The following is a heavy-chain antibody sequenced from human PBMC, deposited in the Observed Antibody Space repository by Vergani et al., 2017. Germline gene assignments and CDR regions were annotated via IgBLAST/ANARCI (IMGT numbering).Heavy chain of an antibody. CDR2: ISGSGGST. Sequence: EVQLLESGGDLVQPGGSLRLSCAASGFTFNHYAMNWVRQAPGKGREWVSGISGSGGSTYYAGSVKGRFTISRDSSKNTLYLQMNSLRAGDTAVYYCAKANPRNSGYDYLYYYHAMDVGGQGTTVTVSS. J-gene: IGHJ6*02. CDR3: AKANPRNSGYDYLYYYHAMDV. CDR1: GFTFNHYA. D-gene: IGHD5-12*01. V-gene: IGHV3-23*01.